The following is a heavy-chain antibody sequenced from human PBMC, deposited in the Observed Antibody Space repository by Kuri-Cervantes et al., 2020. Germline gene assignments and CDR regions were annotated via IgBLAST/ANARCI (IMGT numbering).Heavy chain of an antibody. D-gene: IGHD2-2*01. Sequence: GESLKISCAASGFTFSNAWMSWVRQAPGKGPEWVGRIKSKTDGGTTDYAAPVKGRFTISRDNSKNTLYLQMNSLRVEDTAMYYCVREYCSSSSCTFDYWGQGTLVTVSS. CDR1: GFTFSNAW. CDR3: VREYCSSSSCTFDY. J-gene: IGHJ4*02. CDR2: IKSKTDGGTT. V-gene: IGHV3-15*01.